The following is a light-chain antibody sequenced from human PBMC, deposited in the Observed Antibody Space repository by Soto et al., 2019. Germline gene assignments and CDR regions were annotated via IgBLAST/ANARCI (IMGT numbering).Light chain of an antibody. V-gene: IGLV1-40*01. CDR3: QSYDSSLSGYV. Sequence: QSALTQPPSVSGAPGQRVTISCTGSSSNIGAGYDVHWYKQLPGTAPKLLIYGNSNRPSGVPDRFSGSKSGTSASLAITGLQAEDEADYYCQSYDSSLSGYVFGTRTKVTVL. J-gene: IGLJ1*01. CDR2: GNS. CDR1: SSNIGAGYD.